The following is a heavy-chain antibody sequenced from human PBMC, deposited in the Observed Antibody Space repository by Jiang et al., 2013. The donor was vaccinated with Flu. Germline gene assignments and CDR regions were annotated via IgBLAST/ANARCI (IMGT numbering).Heavy chain of an antibody. D-gene: IGHD2-8*01. CDR2: IYDSGIS. Sequence: GSGLVKPSETLSLTCTVSGASIRSSYWSWIRQPPGKGLEWMGYIYDSGISNYNSALQNRVTISLDTSENQLSLRLRSVTAADTAVYFCVRVAMEYGMSLDLWGQGTLVTVSS. CDR1: GASIRSSY. J-gene: IGHJ5*02. V-gene: IGHV4-59*01. CDR3: VRVAMEYGMSLDL.